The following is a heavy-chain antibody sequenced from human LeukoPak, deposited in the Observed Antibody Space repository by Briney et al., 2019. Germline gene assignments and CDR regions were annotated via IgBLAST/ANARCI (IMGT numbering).Heavy chain of an antibody. CDR2: IYTSGST. CDR3: ARLYDSSGTDAFDI. CDR1: GGSISSYY. D-gene: IGHD3-22*01. J-gene: IGHJ3*02. V-gene: IGHV4-4*07. Sequence: SETLSLTCTVSGGSISSYYWSWIRQPAGKGLEWIGRIYTSGSTNCNPSLKSRVTMSVDTSKNQFSLKLSSVTAADTAVYYCARLYDSSGTDAFDIWGQGTMVTVSS.